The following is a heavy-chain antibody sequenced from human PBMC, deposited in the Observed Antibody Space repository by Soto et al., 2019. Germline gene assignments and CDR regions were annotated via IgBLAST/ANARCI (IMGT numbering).Heavy chain of an antibody. V-gene: IGHV5-51*01. CDR3: AKDKPGTTSFDY. CDR2: IYPGDSDT. J-gene: IGHJ4*02. CDR1: GYSFTSYW. D-gene: IGHD1-1*01. Sequence: GESLKISCKGSGYSFTSYWIGWVRQMPGKGLEWMGIIYPGDSDTRYSPSFQGQVTISADKSISTAYLQLNTLRADDTAVYYCAKDKPGTTSFDYWGQGTLVTVSS.